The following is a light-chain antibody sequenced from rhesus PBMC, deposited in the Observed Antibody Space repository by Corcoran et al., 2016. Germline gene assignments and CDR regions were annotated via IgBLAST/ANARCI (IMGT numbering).Light chain of an antibody. J-gene: IGLJ1*01. V-gene: IGLV2S7*01. CDR1: SSDIGGYNY. CDR3: CSDTTSSTYI. Sequence: QSAPPQPPSVSGSPGQSVTISCTGTSSDIGGYNYVSWYQQHPGKAPKLMIYGVSNRPSGVSDRFSGSKSGNTASLTISGLQAEDEADYYCCSDTTSSTYIFGAGTRLTVL. CDR2: GVS.